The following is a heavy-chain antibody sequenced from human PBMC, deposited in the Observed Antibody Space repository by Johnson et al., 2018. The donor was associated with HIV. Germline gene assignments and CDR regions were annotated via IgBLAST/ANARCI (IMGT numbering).Heavy chain of an antibody. CDR3: ARDPTTQYSRLTGDFGAFDI. D-gene: IGHD7-27*01. CDR2: IGTTGDT. V-gene: IGHV3-13*01. CDR1: GFTFSSYD. Sequence: VQLVESGGGLVQPGGSLRLSCAASGFTFSSYDMHWVRQATGKGLEWVAAIGTTGDTFYPGYVKGRFTISRENAKNSLYLQMNSLRAGDTAVYYCARDPTTQYSRLTGDFGAFDIWGQGTMVTVSS. J-gene: IGHJ3*02.